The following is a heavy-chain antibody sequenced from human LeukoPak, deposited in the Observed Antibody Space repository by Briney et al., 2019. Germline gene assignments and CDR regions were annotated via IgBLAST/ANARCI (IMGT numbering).Heavy chain of an antibody. Sequence: ASVKVSCKASGYTFTGYYMHWVRQAPGQGLEWMGWINPDSGGTNYAQKFQGRVTMTRDTSISTAYMELGRLRSDDTAVYYCARDGGYGSGSYRVYYYYMDVWGKGTTVTVSS. V-gene: IGHV1-2*02. D-gene: IGHD3-10*01. CDR1: GYTFTGYY. J-gene: IGHJ6*03. CDR2: INPDSGGT. CDR3: ARDGGYGSGSYRVYYYYMDV.